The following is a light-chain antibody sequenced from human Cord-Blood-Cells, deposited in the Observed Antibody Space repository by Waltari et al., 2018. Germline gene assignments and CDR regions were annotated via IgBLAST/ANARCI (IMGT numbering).Light chain of an antibody. Sequence: QSSLAQPRSVSRSPRHSPTTPFTGTSRRTCGYHYAAWYQQHPGKAPKLMIYDVSKRPSGVPDRFSGSKSGNTASLTISGLQAEDEADYYCCSYAGSYTWVFGGGTKLTVL. CDR2: DVS. V-gene: IGLV2-11*01. CDR3: CSYAGSYTWV. J-gene: IGLJ3*02. CDR1: SRRTCGYHY.